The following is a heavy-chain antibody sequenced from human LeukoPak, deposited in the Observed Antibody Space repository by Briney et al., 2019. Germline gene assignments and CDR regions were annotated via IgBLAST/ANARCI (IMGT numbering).Heavy chain of an antibody. CDR2: ISSSGSTI. D-gene: IGHD2-15*01. CDR1: GFTFSSYE. Sequence: QAGGSLRLSCAASGFTFSSYEMNWVRQAPGKGLEWVSYISSSGSTIYYADSVKGRFTISRDNAKNSLYLQMNSLRAEDTAVYYCARDIELVVVAASDDYWGQGTLVTVSS. V-gene: IGHV3-48*03. J-gene: IGHJ4*02. CDR3: ARDIELVVVAASDDY.